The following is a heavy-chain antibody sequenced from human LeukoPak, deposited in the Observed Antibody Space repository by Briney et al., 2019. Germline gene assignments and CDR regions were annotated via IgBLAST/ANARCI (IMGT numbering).Heavy chain of an antibody. D-gene: IGHD3-10*01. CDR2: INHSGST. CDR1: GGSFSGYY. V-gene: IGHV4-34*01. Sequence: SETLSLTCAVYGGSFSGYYWSWIRQPPGKGLEWIGEINHSGSTNYNPSLKSRVTISVDTSKNQFSLKLSSVTAADTAVYYCARRPPSGTHNNYYMDVWGKGTTVTISS. J-gene: IGHJ6*03. CDR3: ARRPPSGTHNNYYMDV.